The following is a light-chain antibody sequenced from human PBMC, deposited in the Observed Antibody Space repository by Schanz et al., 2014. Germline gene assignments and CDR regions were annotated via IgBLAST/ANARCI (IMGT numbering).Light chain of an antibody. CDR1: SSYVGGYNY. V-gene: IGLV2-11*01. CDR2: DVS. Sequence: QSALTQPRSVSGSPGQSVTISCTGTSSYVGGYNYVSWYQQHPGKAPKLMIYDVSKRPSGVPVRFSGSKSGNTASLTISGLQAEDEADYYCCLYEGSSLVFGGGTKLPVL. CDR3: CLYEGSSLV. J-gene: IGLJ2*01.